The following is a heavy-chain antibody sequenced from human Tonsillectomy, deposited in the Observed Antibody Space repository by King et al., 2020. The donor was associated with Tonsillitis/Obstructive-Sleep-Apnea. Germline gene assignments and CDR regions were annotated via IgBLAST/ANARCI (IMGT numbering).Heavy chain of an antibody. V-gene: IGHV4-59*01. D-gene: IGHD5-12*01. CDR2: IYYSGST. CDR1: GGSISSYY. Sequence: QLQESGPGLVKPSETLSHTCTVSGGSISSYYWSWIRQPPGKGLEWIGYIYYSGSTNYNPSLKSRVTISVDTSKNQFSLKLSSVTAADTAVYYCARDLSGYDTLLDYYYYMDVWGKGTTVTVSS. J-gene: IGHJ6*03. CDR3: ARDLSGYDTLLDYYYYMDV.